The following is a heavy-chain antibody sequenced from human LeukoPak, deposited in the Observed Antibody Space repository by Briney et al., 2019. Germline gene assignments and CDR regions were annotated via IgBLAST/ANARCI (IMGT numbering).Heavy chain of an antibody. CDR1: GGSFSGYY. D-gene: IGHD6-19*01. CDR3: ASDVSGWWLDY. CDR2: INHSGST. V-gene: IGHV4-34*01. J-gene: IGHJ4*02. Sequence: PSETLSLTCAVYGGSFSGYYWSWIRQPPGKGLEWIGEINHSGSTNYNPSLKSRVTISVDTSKNQFSLKLSSVTAADTAVYYCASDVSGWWLDYWGQGTLVTVSS.